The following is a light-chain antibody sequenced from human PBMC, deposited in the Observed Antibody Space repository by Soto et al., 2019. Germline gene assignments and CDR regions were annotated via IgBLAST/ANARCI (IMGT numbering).Light chain of an antibody. CDR1: QSIDKY. Sequence: DIQMTQSPSSLSASVGDRVTITCLASQSIDKYVNWYQQKPGKGPNLLIYAASNLRTGVPSRFSGSGSGKDFTLTISSLLPEDFATYFCQQSYSTPSLNFGGGTKVDI. V-gene: IGKV1-39*01. J-gene: IGKJ4*01. CDR2: AAS. CDR3: QQSYSTPSLN.